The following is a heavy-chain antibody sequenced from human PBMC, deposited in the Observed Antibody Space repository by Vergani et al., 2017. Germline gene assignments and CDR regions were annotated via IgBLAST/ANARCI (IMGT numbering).Heavy chain of an antibody. Sequence: EVQLVESGGGLVQPGGSLRLSCAASGFTFSSYSMNWVRQAPGKGLEWVSYISSSSSTIYYADSVKGRFTISRDNSKNALYLRMNSLGAEDTAVYYCAKVSSSGFHYGDVDYWGQGALVTVSS. V-gene: IGHV3-48*01. CDR1: GFTFSSYS. CDR3: AKVSSSGFHYGDVDY. CDR2: ISSSSSTI. J-gene: IGHJ4*02. D-gene: IGHD4-17*01.